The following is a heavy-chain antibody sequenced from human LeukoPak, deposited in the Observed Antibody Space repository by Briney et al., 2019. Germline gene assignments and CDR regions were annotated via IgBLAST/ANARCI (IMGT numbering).Heavy chain of an antibody. CDR2: IYSDNT. CDR1: GFTVSSNS. CDR3: ARGKNSSGYPTDY. J-gene: IGHJ4*02. D-gene: IGHD3-22*01. Sequence: GGSLRLSCTVSGFTVSSNSMSWVRQAPGKGLEWVSFIYSDNTHYSDSVKGRFTISRDNSKNTLYLQMGSLRAEDMAVYYCARGKNSSGYPTDYWGQGTLVTVSS. V-gene: IGHV3-66*03.